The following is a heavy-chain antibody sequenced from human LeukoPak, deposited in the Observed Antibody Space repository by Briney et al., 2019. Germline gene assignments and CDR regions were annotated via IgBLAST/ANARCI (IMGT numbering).Heavy chain of an antibody. CDR2: ISSSSSYI. CDR3: ARSGYSYGTLFDY. CDR1: GFTFSSYS. J-gene: IGHJ4*02. D-gene: IGHD5-18*01. V-gene: IGHV3-21*01. Sequence: PGGSLRLSCAASGFTFSSYSMNWVRQAPGKGLEWVSSISSSSSYIYYADSVKGRFTISRDNSKNTLYLQMNSLRAEDTAVYYCARSGYSYGTLFDYWGQGTLVTVSS.